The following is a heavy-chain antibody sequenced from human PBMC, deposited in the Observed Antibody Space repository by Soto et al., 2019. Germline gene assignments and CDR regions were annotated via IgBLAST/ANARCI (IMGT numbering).Heavy chain of an antibody. V-gene: IGHV3-66*01. J-gene: IGHJ4*02. CDR3: ATAKLLLPWLFDY. D-gene: IGHD2-15*01. CDR2: IYSGGST. CDR1: GFTVSSNY. Sequence: GGSLRLSCAASGFTVSSNYMSWVRQAPGKGLEWVSVIYSGGSTYYADSVKGRFTISRDNSKNTLYLQMNSLRAEDTAVYYCATAKLLLPWLFDYWGQGTLVTVSS.